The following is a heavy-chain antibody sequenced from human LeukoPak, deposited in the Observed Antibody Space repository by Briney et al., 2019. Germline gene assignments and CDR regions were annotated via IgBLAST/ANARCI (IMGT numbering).Heavy chain of an antibody. CDR1: GFTFSSSA. Sequence: GGSLRLSCSASGFTFSSSAMHWVRQAPGKGLEYVSAIVSNGGSTYYADSVKGRFTISRDNSKNTLYLQMSSLRAEDTAVYYCVKPSGYSGYGYLFAYWGQGPLVTVSS. J-gene: IGHJ4*02. V-gene: IGHV3-64D*06. CDR3: VKPSGYSGYGYLFAY. D-gene: IGHD5-12*01. CDR2: IVSNGGST.